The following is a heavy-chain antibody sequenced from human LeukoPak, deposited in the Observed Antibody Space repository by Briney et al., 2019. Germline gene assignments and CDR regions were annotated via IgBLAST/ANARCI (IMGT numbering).Heavy chain of an antibody. CDR3: ARQGRVVRGVRYFDY. D-gene: IGHD3-10*01. CDR2: INHSGST. J-gene: IGHJ4*02. Sequence: SETLSLTCAVYGGSFSGYYWSWIRQPPGKGLEWIGEINHSGSTNYNPSLKSRVTISVDTSKNQFSLKLSSVTAADTAVYYCARQGRVVRGVRYFDYWGQGTLVTVSS. CDR1: GGSFSGYY. V-gene: IGHV4-34*01.